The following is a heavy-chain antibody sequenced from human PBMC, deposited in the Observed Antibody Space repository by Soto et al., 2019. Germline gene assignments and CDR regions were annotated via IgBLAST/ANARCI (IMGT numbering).Heavy chain of an antibody. J-gene: IGHJ6*03. V-gene: IGHV1-46*01. Sequence: ASVKVSCKASGYTFTSYYMHWVRQAPGQGLEWMGIINPSGGSTSYAQKFQGRVTITRDTSASTAYKELSSLRSEDTAVYYCARDGGVCCSNGVCYTRRYYYYYYMDVWGKGTTVTVSS. D-gene: IGHD2-8*01. CDR3: ARDGGVCCSNGVCYTRRYYYYYYMDV. CDR1: GYTFTSYY. CDR2: INPSGGST.